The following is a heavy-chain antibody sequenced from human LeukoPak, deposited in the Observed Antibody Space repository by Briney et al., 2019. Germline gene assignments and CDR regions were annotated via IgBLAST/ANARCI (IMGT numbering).Heavy chain of an antibody. D-gene: IGHD6-19*01. Sequence: GGSLRLSCAGSGFTFDDYGVSWARQAPGRGLEWVSGISGNGGSTGYVDSVKGRFTISRDNAKNSLYLQMNSLRAEDTALYYCARGSHAPFDCWGQGTLVAVSS. V-gene: IGHV3-20*04. J-gene: IGHJ4*02. CDR3: ARGSHAPFDC. CDR2: ISGNGGST. CDR1: GFTFDDYG.